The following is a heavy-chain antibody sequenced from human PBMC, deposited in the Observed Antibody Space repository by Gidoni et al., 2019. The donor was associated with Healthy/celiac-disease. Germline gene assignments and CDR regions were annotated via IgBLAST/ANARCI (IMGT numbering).Heavy chain of an antibody. D-gene: IGHD2-15*01. J-gene: IGHJ4*02. CDR3: ASIVVVGGYFDY. CDR1: GGSISSYY. CDR2: IYYSGST. Sequence: QVQLQESGPGLVKPSETLSLTCTVSGGSISSYYWSWIRQPPGKGLEWIGYIYYSGSTNYNPSLKSRVTISVDTSKNQFSLKLSSVTAADTAVYYCASIVVVGGYFDYWGQGTLVTVSS. V-gene: IGHV4-59*01.